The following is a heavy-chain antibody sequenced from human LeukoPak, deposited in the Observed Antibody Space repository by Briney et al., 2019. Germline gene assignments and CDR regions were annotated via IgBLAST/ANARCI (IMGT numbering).Heavy chain of an antibody. J-gene: IGHJ4*02. Sequence: GGPLRLSCAASGFTFSSYGMSWVRQAPGKGLEWVSAISGSGGSTYYADSVKGRFTISRDNSKNTLYLQMNSLRAEDTAVYYCAKDPCSGGSCYSDYWGQGTLVTVSS. CDR1: GFTFSSYG. V-gene: IGHV3-23*01. D-gene: IGHD2-15*01. CDR2: ISGSGGST. CDR3: AKDPCSGGSCYSDY.